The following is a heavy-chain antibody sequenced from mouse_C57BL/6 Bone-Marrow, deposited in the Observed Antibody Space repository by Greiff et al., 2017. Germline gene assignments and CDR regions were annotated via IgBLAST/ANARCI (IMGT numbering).Heavy chain of an antibody. CDR1: GFNIKDYY. Sequence: EVKLQESGAELVKPGASVKLSCTAYGFNIKDYYMHWVKQRTEQGLEWIGRIDPEDGETKYAPKFQGKATIPADTSSNTAYLQLSSLTSEDTAVYYCAKGISPAWFAYWGQGTLVTVSA. J-gene: IGHJ3*01. V-gene: IGHV14-2*01. CDR3: AKGISPAWFAY. D-gene: IGHD1-1*01. CDR2: IDPEDGET.